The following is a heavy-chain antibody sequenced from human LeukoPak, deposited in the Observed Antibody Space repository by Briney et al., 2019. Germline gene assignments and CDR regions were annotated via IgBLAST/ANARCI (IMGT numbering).Heavy chain of an antibody. V-gene: IGHV4-59*08. J-gene: IGHJ4*02. CDR1: GGSISSYY. CDR3: ARQSPSSGWSKGAFDY. D-gene: IGHD6-19*01. CDR2: IYYSGST. Sequence: SETLSLTCTVSGGSISSYYWSWIRQPPGKGLEWIGYIYYSGSTNYNPSLKSRVTISVDTSKNQFSLKLGSVTAADTAVYYCARQSPSSGWSKGAFDYWGQGTLVTVSS.